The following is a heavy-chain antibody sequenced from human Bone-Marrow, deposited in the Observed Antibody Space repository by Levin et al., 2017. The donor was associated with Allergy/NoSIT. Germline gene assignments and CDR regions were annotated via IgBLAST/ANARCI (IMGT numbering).Heavy chain of an antibody. CDR3: ARISVSATYYAMDV. D-gene: IGHD5/OR15-5a*01. J-gene: IGHJ6*02. CDR1: GFSLSHPRMA. Sequence: SGPTLVKPTETLALTCTVSGFSLSHPRMAVSWVRQPPGKALSWLGHIFSNDEKSYNTSLGSRLTLSQVTSKSQVVLTMTNMDPLDTGTYYCARISVSATYYAMDVWGQGTTVTVSS. V-gene: IGHV2-26*01. CDR2: IFSNDEK.